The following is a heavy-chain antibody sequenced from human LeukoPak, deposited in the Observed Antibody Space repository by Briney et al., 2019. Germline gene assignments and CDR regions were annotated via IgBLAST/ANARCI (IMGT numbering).Heavy chain of an antibody. CDR3: ARGDDYGGAWYYFDC. J-gene: IGHJ4*02. CDR2: IYSAGTT. V-gene: IGHV3-53*01. Sequence: GGSLRLSCAASGFTVSRNYYMNWVRQAPGKGLEWVSVIYSAGTTYYADSVKGRFTISRDNSKNTVYLQMNSLRAEDTAVYYCARGDDYGGAWYYFDCWGQGTQVTVSP. D-gene: IGHD4-23*01. CDR1: GFTVSRNY.